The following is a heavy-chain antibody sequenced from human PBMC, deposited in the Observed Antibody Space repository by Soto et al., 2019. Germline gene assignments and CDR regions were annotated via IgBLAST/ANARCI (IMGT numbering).Heavy chain of an antibody. CDR2: IYYSGST. Sequence: SVTMCVTCTVAGGYIISGCCYWSWIRQHPGKGLEWIGYIYYSGSTYYNPSLKSRVTISVDTSKNQFSVKLSSVTAADTAVYYCARRFANGRYFDYWGQGTLVTVSS. J-gene: IGHJ4*02. V-gene: IGHV4-31*03. CDR3: ARRFANGRYFDY. D-gene: IGHD3-3*01. CDR1: GGYIISGCCY.